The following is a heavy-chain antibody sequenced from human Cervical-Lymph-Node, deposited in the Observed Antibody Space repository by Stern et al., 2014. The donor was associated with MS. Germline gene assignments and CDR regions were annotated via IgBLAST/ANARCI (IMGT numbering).Heavy chain of an antibody. CDR3: ARVRTTVTSYYYYGMDV. CDR2: ISAYNGNT. J-gene: IGHJ6*02. V-gene: IGHV1-18*01. Sequence: VQLVESGAEVKKPGASVKVSCKASGYTFTSYGISWVRQAPGQGLEWMGWISAYNGNTIYAQKLQGRFTMTTDTSTSTAYMELRSLRSDDTAVYYCARVRTTVTSYYYYGMDVWGQGTTVTVSS. D-gene: IGHD4-17*01. CDR1: GYTFTSYG.